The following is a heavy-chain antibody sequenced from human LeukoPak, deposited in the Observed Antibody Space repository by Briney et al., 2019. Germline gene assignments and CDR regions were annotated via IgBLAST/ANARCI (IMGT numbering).Heavy chain of an antibody. CDR3: ASFDILTGYCDF. J-gene: IGHJ4*02. Sequence: SETLSLTCTVSGGSISSISYYWGWIRQPPGKGLEWIGNIYYSGNPYYKPSLKSRVTIFVDTSKNQFSLKLNSVTAADTAVYYCASFDILTGYCDFWGQGTLVTVSS. CDR1: GGSISSISYY. CDR2: IYYSGNP. D-gene: IGHD3-9*01. V-gene: IGHV4-39*01.